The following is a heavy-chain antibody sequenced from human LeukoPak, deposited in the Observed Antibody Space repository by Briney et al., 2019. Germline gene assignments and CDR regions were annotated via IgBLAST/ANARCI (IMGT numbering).Heavy chain of an antibody. D-gene: IGHD1-7*01. V-gene: IGHV4-34*01. J-gene: IGHJ6*03. CDR3: ARRWNYGRNYYIDV. CDR2: INDSGRI. CDR1: GGSFSNYY. Sequence: ETLSLTCAVYGGSFSNYYWSWIRQPPGKGLEWIGEINDSGRINYNPSLMSRVTVSVDTSENQFSLRLTSVTATDTAVYYCARRWNYGRNYYIDVWGNGATVSVSS.